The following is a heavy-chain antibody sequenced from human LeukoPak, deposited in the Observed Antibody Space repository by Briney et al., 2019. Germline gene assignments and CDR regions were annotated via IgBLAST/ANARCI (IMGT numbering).Heavy chain of an antibody. V-gene: IGHV3-7*05. CDR2: IKQDGSEK. Sequence: GGALRLSCVDSGFTFSTYWMSWVRQAPGRGLEWVANIKQDGSEKYYVDSVKGRFTISRDNAQNSLYLQMNSLGADDTAVYYCASGTRMDVWGQGTTVTVSS. CDR1: GFTFSTYW. J-gene: IGHJ6*02. CDR3: ASGTRMDV.